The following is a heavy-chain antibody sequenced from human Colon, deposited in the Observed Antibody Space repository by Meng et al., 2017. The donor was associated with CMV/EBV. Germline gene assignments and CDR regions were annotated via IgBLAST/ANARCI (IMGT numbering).Heavy chain of an antibody. Sequence: SCKASGYSFINYYMYWVRQAPGQGLEWMGMINPSGAGTSYAQKFQGRVTMTRDTSTSTFYMELSSLRSEDTAVYYCAREVVPAAMAYYYYGMDVWGQGTTVTVSS. D-gene: IGHD2-2*01. V-gene: IGHV1-46*01. CDR2: INPSGAGT. CDR3: AREVVPAAMAYYYYGMDV. CDR1: GYSFINYY. J-gene: IGHJ6*02.